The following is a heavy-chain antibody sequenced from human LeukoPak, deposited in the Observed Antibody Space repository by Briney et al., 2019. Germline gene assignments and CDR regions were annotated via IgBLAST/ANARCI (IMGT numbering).Heavy chain of an antibody. V-gene: IGHV3-23*01. CDR2: IYGSGEGQT. Sequence: GGSLRLSCAASGFTFSSYWMSWVRQAPGKGLEWVSGIYGSGEGQTFYADSVRGRFTISRDDSRNLVFLHMDNLRVEDTALYYCARGLIAVAGMGGYWGQGTLVTVSS. CDR1: GFTFSSYW. J-gene: IGHJ4*02. CDR3: ARGLIAVAGMGGY. D-gene: IGHD6-19*01.